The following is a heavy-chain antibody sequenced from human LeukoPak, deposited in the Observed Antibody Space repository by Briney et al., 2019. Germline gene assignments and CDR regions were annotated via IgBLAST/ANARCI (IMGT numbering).Heavy chain of an antibody. CDR2: INPNSGGT. D-gene: IGHD4-23*01. J-gene: IGHJ4*02. Sequence: ASVKVSCKASGYTFTGYYIHWVRQTPGQGFEWMGWINPNSGGTNYAQKFQGRVTMTRVASTSTAYMELSRLRSADTAVYYCSRERLSPGKGFDYWGQGTLVTVSS. V-gene: IGHV1-2*02. CDR3: SRERLSPGKGFDY. CDR1: GYTFTGYY.